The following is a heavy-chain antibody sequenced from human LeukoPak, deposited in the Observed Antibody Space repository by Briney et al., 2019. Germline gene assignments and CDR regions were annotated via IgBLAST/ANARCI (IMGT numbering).Heavy chain of an antibody. CDR3: ARERITMVRGVTDNWFDP. CDR1: GGSISSGGYS. Sequence: SETLSLTCAVSGGSISSGGYSWSWIRQPPGKGLEWIGYIYHSGGTYYNPSLKSRVTISVDRSKNQFSLKLSSVTAADTAVYYCARERITMVRGVTDNWFDPWGQGTLVTVSS. J-gene: IGHJ5*02. V-gene: IGHV4-30-2*01. CDR2: IYHSGGT. D-gene: IGHD3-10*01.